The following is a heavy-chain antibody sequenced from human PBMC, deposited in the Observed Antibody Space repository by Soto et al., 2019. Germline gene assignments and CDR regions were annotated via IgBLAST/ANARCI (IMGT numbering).Heavy chain of an antibody. J-gene: IGHJ6*02. CDR3: ARGSSIAGLYYGMDV. Sequence: QVQLQESGPGLVKPSQTLSLTCTVSGGSISSGGYYWTWIRQHPWKGLEWIGYNYYSGITYYHPFLKSRLTISLDTSKNQFSVKLSSVTAADTAVYYCARGSSIAGLYYGMDVWGPGTPVTVSS. CDR1: GGSISSGGYY. D-gene: IGHD6-6*01. V-gene: IGHV4-31*03. CDR2: NYYSGIT.